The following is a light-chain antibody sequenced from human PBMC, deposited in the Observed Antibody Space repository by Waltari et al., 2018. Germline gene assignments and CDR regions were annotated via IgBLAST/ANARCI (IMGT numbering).Light chain of an antibody. CDR3: NSYTTTAARV. CDR1: SSDVGAFNY. CDR2: EVS. Sequence: QSALTQPASVSGSPGQSITISCTGTSSDVGAFNYVPWSQQHPGKAPKVLIYEVSNRPLGVSTRFTGSKSGNTASLTISGLQAEDEADYYCNSYTTTAARVFGGGTRLTVL. V-gene: IGLV2-14*01. J-gene: IGLJ3*02.